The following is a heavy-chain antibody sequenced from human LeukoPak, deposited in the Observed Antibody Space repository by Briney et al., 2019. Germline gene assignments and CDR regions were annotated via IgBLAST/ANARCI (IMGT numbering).Heavy chain of an antibody. V-gene: IGHV3-23*01. CDR1: GFTFDSYG. CDR3: ARVGIRITMIQGSAFDI. Sequence: GGSLRLSCAASGFTFDSYGMNWVRQAPGKGLEWVSGISGSGVYTYYADSVKGRFTISRDNSKNTLYLQMNSLRAEDTAVYYCARVGIRITMIQGSAFDIWGQGTMVTVSS. J-gene: IGHJ3*02. D-gene: IGHD3-22*01. CDR2: ISGSGVYT.